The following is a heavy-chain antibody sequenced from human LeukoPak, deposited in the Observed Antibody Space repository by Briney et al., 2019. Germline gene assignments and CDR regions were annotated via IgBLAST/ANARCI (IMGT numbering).Heavy chain of an antibody. CDR1: GFTFSSYS. V-gene: IGHV3-21*01. D-gene: IGHD2-2*01. CDR2: IGTSSSTHI. J-gene: IGHJ4*02. Sequence: GGPLRLSCAASGFTFSSYSMNWVRQAPGKGPQWVSSIGTSSSTHIYYADSVKGRFTISRDNAKNSLSLPMNSLRGGDTAVYYCAREGPVDCSSTSCCADYWGQGTLVTVSS. CDR3: AREGPVDCSSTSCCADY.